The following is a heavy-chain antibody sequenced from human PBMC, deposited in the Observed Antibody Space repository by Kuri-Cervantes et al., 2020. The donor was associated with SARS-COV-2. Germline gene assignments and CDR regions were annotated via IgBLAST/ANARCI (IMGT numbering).Heavy chain of an antibody. CDR3: ARDSGYHDSDY. Sequence: GESLKISCAASGFTFSSYWMHWVRQAPGKGLVWVSRINSDGSSTSYADSVKGRFTISRDNAKNTLYLQMNSLRAEDTAVYYCARDSGYHDSDYWGQGALVTVSS. J-gene: IGHJ4*02. CDR1: GFTFSSYW. V-gene: IGHV3-74*01. D-gene: IGHD3-22*01. CDR2: INSDGSST.